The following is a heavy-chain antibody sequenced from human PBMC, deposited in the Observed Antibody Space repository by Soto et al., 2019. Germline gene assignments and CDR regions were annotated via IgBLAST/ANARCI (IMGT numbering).Heavy chain of an antibody. D-gene: IGHD6-13*01. J-gene: IGHJ4*02. CDR1: GGSISSSSYY. CDR3: ARQLRYSSRPFDY. CDR2: IYYSGST. V-gene: IGHV4-39*01. Sequence: ASETLSLTCTVSGGSISSSSYYWGWIRQPPGKGLEWIGSIYYSGSTYYNPSLKSRVTISVDTSKNQFSLKLSSVTAADTAVYYCARQLRYSSRPFDYWGQGTLVTVSS.